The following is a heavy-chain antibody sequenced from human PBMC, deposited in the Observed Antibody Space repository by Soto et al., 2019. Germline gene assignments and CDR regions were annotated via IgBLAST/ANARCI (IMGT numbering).Heavy chain of an antibody. CDR3: AKDNTVATPGFDY. Sequence: QVQLVESGGGVVQPGRYLRLSCAASGFTFSSYGRHWVRQAPGKGLEWVAVISYDGSNKYYADSVKGRFTISRDNSKNTLYLQMNSLRAEDTAGYYCAKDNTVATPGFDYWGQGTLVTVSS. V-gene: IGHV3-30*18. J-gene: IGHJ4*02. D-gene: IGHD4-17*01. CDR1: GFTFSSYG. CDR2: ISYDGSNK.